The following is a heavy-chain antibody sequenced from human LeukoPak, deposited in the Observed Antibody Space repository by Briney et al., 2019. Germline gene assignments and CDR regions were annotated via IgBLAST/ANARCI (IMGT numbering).Heavy chain of an antibody. Sequence: SETLSLTCTVSGGSISSYYWSWIRQPPGKGLEWIGYIYYSGSTNYNPSLKSRVTISVDTSKNQFSLKLSSVTAADTAVYYCARTAYCGGDCSVPFDYWGQGTLVTVSS. CDR2: IYYSGST. V-gene: IGHV4-59*08. CDR3: ARTAYCGGDCSVPFDY. CDR1: GGSISSYY. J-gene: IGHJ4*02. D-gene: IGHD2-21*02.